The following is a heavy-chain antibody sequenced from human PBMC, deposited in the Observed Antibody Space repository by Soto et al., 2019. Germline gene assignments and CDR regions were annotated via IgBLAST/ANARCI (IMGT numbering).Heavy chain of an antibody. Sequence: GGSLRLSCAASGFTFDDYAMHWVRQAPGKGLEWVSGISWNSGSIGYADSVKGRFTISRDNAKNSLYLQMNSLRVEDTAVYYCAKDRGYSSDFDYWGQGTLVTVSS. CDR2: ISWNSGSI. J-gene: IGHJ4*02. CDR3: AKDRGYSSDFDY. D-gene: IGHD5-18*01. V-gene: IGHV3-9*01. CDR1: GFTFDDYA.